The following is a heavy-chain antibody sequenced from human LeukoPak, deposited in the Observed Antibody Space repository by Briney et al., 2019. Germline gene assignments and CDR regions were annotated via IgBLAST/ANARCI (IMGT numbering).Heavy chain of an antibody. CDR2: IYYSGST. J-gene: IGHJ3*02. CDR1: GGSISSGGYY. Sequence: PSETLSLTCTVSGGSISSGGYYWSWIRQHPGKGLEWIGYIYYSGSTYYNPSLKSRVTISVDTSKNQFSLKLSSVTAADTAVYYCARGYADSDAFDIWGQGTMVTVSS. V-gene: IGHV4-31*03. D-gene: IGHD4-17*01. CDR3: ARGYADSDAFDI.